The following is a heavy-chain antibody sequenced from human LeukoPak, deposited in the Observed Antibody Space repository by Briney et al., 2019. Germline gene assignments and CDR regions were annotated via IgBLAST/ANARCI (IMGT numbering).Heavy chain of an antibody. D-gene: IGHD5-18*01. CDR1: GYSISSGYY. CDR2: IYHSGST. V-gene: IGHV4-38-2*02. Sequence: PSETLSLTCSVSGYSISSGYYWDWIRQPPGKGLEWIGSIYHSGSTYYNPSLQSRVTISVDTSKNQFSLKLSSVTAADTAVYYCARGHGYSYGYDYYYYGMDVWGQGTTVTVSS. CDR3: ARGHGYSYGYDYYYYGMDV. J-gene: IGHJ6*02.